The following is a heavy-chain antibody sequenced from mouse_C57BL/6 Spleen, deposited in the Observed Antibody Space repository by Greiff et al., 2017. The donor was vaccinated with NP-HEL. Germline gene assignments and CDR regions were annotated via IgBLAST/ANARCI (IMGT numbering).Heavy chain of an antibody. V-gene: IGHV1-82*01. CDR1: GYAFSSSW. CDR2: IYPGDGDT. D-gene: IGHD3-1*01. CDR3: ARFEGTFDY. Sequence: LQESGPELVKPGASVKISCKASGYAFSSSWMNWVKQRPGKGLEWIGRIYPGDGDTNYNGKFKGKATLTADKSSSTAYMQLSSLTSEDSAVYFCARFEGTFDYWGKGTTLTVSS. J-gene: IGHJ2*01.